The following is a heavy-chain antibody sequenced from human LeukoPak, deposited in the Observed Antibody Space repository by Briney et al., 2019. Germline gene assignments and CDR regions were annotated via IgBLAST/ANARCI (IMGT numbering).Heavy chain of an antibody. CDR3: TTETTVVMSWFDP. Sequence: GGSLRLSCAASGFTFSNAWMSWVRQAPGKGLEWVGRIKSKTDGGTTDYAAPVKGRFTISRDDSKNTLYLQMNSLKTEDTAVYYCTTETTVVMSWFDPWGQGTLVTVSS. J-gene: IGHJ5*02. CDR1: GFTFSNAW. D-gene: IGHD4-23*01. V-gene: IGHV3-15*01. CDR2: IKSKTDGGTT.